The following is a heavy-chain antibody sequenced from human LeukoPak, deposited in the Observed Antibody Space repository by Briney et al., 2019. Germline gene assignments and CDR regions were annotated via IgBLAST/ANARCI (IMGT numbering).Heavy chain of an antibody. Sequence: GGSLRLSCAVSGFTFSDYYMSWIRQAPGKGLEWVSYISSTSSYTNYADSVKGRSTISRDNAKNSLYLQMNSLRAEDTAVYYCARDVDILTGYGMDVWGQGTTVTVSS. D-gene: IGHD3-9*01. J-gene: IGHJ6*02. CDR2: ISSTSSYT. CDR1: GFTFSDYY. V-gene: IGHV3-11*06. CDR3: ARDVDILTGYGMDV.